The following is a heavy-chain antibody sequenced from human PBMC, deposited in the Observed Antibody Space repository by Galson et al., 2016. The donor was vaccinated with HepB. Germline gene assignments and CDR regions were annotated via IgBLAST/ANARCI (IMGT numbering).Heavy chain of an antibody. Sequence: SLRLSCAASGFTFSDYYMNWIRQAPGKGLEWVSYISSSGSSRYYVDSVKGRFTISRDNAKSSLSLQMNSLGAEDTAVYYCARDTGDFLGAFDIWGLGTEVTVSS. D-gene: IGHD1-26*01. CDR1: GFTFSDYY. J-gene: IGHJ3*02. V-gene: IGHV3-11*01. CDR2: ISSSGSSR. CDR3: ARDTGDFLGAFDI.